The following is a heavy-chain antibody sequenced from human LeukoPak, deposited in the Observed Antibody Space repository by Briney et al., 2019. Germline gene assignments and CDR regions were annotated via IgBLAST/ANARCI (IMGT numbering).Heavy chain of an antibody. Sequence: GASVKVSCKASGGTFSSYAISWVRQAPGQGLEWMGGIIPIFGTANYAQKFQGRVTITADESTSTAYMELSSLRSEDTAVYYCAREWCRGGSCYYNYWGQGTLVTVSS. CDR2: IIPIFGTA. V-gene: IGHV1-69*01. CDR3: AREWCRGGSCYYNY. J-gene: IGHJ4*02. D-gene: IGHD2-15*01. CDR1: GGTFSSYA.